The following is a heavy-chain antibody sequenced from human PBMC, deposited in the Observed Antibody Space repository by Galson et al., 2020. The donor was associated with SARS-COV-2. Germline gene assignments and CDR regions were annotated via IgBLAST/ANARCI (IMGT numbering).Heavy chain of an antibody. CDR3: TNAKGGYWGAFDF. CDR2: ISGYNGKG. V-gene: IGHV1-18*04. J-gene: IGHJ3*01. CDR1: GYTFSTYN. D-gene: IGHD3-22*01. Sequence: ASVKVSCKASGYTFSTYNFNWVRQAPGQGLEWMGWISGYNGKGKSAQKFQDRVSMTTDTSTTTVYMELRSLRPDDTAVYYCTNAKGGYWGAFDFWGQGTMVTVSS.